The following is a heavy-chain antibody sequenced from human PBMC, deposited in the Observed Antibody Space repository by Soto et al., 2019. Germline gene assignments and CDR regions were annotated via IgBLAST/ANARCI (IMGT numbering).Heavy chain of an antibody. Sequence: PXGSLRLSCAASGFTFSSYEMNWVRQAPGKGLDWVSYISSSGSTIYYADSVKGRFTISRDNAKNSLYLQMNSLRAEDTAVYYCARDRQRSYYDFWSGYFLAEYYFDIWGQGTLVTVSS. V-gene: IGHV3-48*03. J-gene: IGHJ4*02. CDR1: GFTFSSYE. D-gene: IGHD3-3*01. CDR3: ARDRQRSYYDFWSGYFLAEYYFDI. CDR2: ISSSGSTI.